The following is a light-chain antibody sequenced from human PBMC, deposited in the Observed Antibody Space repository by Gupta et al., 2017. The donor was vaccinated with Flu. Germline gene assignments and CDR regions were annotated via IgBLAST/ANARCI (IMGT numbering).Light chain of an antibody. Sequence: VTISSSGTNSDTGSDPVSWFQQFPGAAPKVLMYQNDNRPSGAPARFSGAKSGASASLIISGLRAEDEALYYCSQCDDSLDGQVFGGGTRVTVL. CDR1: NSDTGSDP. V-gene: IGLV1-44*01. CDR3: SQCDDSLDGQV. J-gene: IGLJ2*01. CDR2: QND.